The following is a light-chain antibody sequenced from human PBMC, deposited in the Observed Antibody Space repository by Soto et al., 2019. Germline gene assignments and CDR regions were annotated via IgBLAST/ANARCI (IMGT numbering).Light chain of an antibody. Sequence: EIVLTQSPAALSVSPGEGATLSCRASQTISSDLAWYQQKPGQPPRLLIYDASTRATGIPARFSGSGSGTDFTLTISGLQSDDFAVYYCQRYDNWPSFTFGQGTKVEIK. V-gene: IGKV3-15*01. CDR1: QTISSD. J-gene: IGKJ2*01. CDR2: DAS. CDR3: QRYDNWPSFT.